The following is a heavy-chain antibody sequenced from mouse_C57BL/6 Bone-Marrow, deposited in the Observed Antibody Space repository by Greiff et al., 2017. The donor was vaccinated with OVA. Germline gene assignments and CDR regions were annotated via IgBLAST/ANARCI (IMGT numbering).Heavy chain of an antibody. J-gene: IGHJ4*01. CDR3: AIYYYGAKDY. CDR2: IYPGGGYT. D-gene: IGHD1-1*01. CDR1: GYTFTNYW. Sequence: VQRVESGAELVRPGTSVKMSCKASGYTFTNYWIGWAKQRPGHGLEWIGDIYPGGGYTNYNEKFKGKATLTADKSTSTAYMQFSSLTSKDSAIYYCAIYYYGAKDYWGQGTSVTVTA. V-gene: IGHV1-63*01.